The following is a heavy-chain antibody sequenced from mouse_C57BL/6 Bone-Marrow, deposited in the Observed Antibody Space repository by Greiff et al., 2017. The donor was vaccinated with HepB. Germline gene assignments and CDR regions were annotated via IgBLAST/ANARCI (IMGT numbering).Heavy chain of an antibody. CDR1: GYTFTSYW. V-gene: IGHV1-55*01. D-gene: IGHD2-4*01. Sequence: QVQLKQPGAELVKPGASVKMSCKASGYTFTSYWITWVKQRPGQGLEWIGDIYPGSGSTNYNEKFKSKATLTVDTSSSTAYRQLSSLTSEDSAVYYCAREDDYGAWFAYWGQGTLVTVSA. CDR2: IYPGSGST. CDR3: AREDDYGAWFAY. J-gene: IGHJ3*01.